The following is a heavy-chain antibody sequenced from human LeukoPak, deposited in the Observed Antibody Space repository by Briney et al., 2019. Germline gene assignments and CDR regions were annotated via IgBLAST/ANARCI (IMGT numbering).Heavy chain of an antibody. V-gene: IGHV3-21*01. D-gene: IGHD1-26*01. CDR1: GFTFSSYN. CDR2: ITSSSSYI. CDR3: ARDPYSGGYWNYYYYMDV. J-gene: IGHJ6*03. Sequence: GGSLRLSCAASGFTFSSYNMNWVRQAPGKGLEWVSSITSSSSYIYYADSVEGRFTISRDNAKNSLFLQMNILTAEDTAVYYCARDPYSGGYWNYYYYMDVWGKGTTVTISS.